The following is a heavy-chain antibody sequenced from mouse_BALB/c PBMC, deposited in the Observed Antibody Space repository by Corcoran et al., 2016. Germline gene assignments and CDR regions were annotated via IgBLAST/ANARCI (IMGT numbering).Heavy chain of an antibody. Sequence: VQLQQSGPELVMPGASMKISCKASGYSFTGYTMNWVKQSHGKNLEWIGLINPYNGATSYNQKFKGKATLTVAKSSSTAYMELLSLTSEDSAVYYCARGYGSSYWYFDVWGAGTTVTVST. CDR2: INPYNGAT. J-gene: IGHJ1*01. CDR3: ARGYGSSYWYFDV. V-gene: IGHV1-18*01. CDR1: GYSFTGYT. D-gene: IGHD1-1*01.